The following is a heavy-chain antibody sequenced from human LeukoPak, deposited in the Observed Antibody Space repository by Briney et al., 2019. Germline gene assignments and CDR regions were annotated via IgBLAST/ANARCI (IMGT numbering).Heavy chain of an antibody. V-gene: IGHV3-30*03. CDR2: ISYDGSNK. J-gene: IGHJ4*02. CDR3: ATDHGFHYGAYFDY. Sequence: PGGSLRLSCAASGFTFSSNVMHWVRQAPGKGLEWVAVISYDGSNKYSADSVKGRFTISRDNSKNTLYLQMNSLRAEDTAVYYCATDHGFHYGAYFDYWGQGTLVTVSS. CDR1: GFTFSSNV. D-gene: IGHD4-17*01.